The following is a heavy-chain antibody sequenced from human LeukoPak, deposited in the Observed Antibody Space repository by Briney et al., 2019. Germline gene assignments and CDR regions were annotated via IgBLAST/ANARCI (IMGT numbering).Heavy chain of an antibody. D-gene: IGHD6-19*01. CDR2: IYYNEST. Sequence: PSETLSLTRTVSGGSISSRSYYWGWIRQPPGKGLEWFGSIYYNESTYYNPSLKRRVTISVDTSKNQFSLRLSFVTAADTAGDYCARERGSGWYIFWGQGTLVTVP. CDR1: GGSISSRSYY. CDR3: ARERGSGWYIF. V-gene: IGHV4-39*07. J-gene: IGHJ4*02.